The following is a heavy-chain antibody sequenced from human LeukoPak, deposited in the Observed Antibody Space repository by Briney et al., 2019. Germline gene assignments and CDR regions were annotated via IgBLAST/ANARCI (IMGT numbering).Heavy chain of an antibody. J-gene: IGHJ4*02. CDR1: GYTFTSYD. CDR2: TNPNSGDT. Sequence: GASVKVSCKASGYTFTSYDINWVRQATGQGLEWMGWTNPNSGDTVFAQKFQGRVTMTRSTSISTAYMELSSLRSEDTAVYYCARVRKGYCTSSSCFIFDYWGQGTLVTVSS. D-gene: IGHD2-2*01. V-gene: IGHV1-8*01. CDR3: ARVRKGYCTSSSCFIFDY.